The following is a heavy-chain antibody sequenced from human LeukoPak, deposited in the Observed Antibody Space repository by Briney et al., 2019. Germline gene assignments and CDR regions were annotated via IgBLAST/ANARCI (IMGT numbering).Heavy chain of an antibody. CDR2: IYPGDSDT. V-gene: IGHV5-51*01. CDR1: GYSFTSYW. D-gene: IGHD3-10*01. J-gene: IGHJ1*01. Sequence: GESLKISCKGSGYSFTSYWIGWVRQMPGKGLEWMGIIYPGDSDTRYSPSFQGQVTISADKSISTAYLQWSSLRASDTAMYYCAELTMVRGSLEYFQHWGQGTLVTVSS. CDR3: AELTMVRGSLEYFQH.